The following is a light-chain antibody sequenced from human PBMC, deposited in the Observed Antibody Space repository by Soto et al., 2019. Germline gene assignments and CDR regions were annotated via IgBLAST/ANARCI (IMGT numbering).Light chain of an antibody. CDR3: QHYGSSSFT. V-gene: IGKV3-20*01. J-gene: IGKJ2*01. CDR2: GAA. CDR1: QSVSSSY. Sequence: EIVLTQSPGTLSLSPGERATLSCTASQSVSSSYLAWYQQKPGQAPSRLSYGAASTATGITDRFSGSGSGTDFTLTISRLEPEDFAVYSCQHYGSSSFTFGPGTKLEI.